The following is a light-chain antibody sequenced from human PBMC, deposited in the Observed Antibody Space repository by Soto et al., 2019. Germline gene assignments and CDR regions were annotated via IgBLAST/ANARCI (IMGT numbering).Light chain of an antibody. J-gene: IGLJ2*01. V-gene: IGLV4-69*01. CDR1: SGHSSYA. CDR2: LNSDGSH. CDR3: QTWGTGFRV. Sequence: QSVLTQSPSASASLGASVKLTCTLSSGHSSYAIAWHQQQPEKGPRYLMKLNSDGSHSKGEGIPDHFSGSSSGAERYLTISSLQSEDEADYYCQTWGTGFRVFGGGTKLTVL.